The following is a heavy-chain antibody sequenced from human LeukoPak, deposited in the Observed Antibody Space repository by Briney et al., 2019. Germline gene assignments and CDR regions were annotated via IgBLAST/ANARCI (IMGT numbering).Heavy chain of an antibody. CDR1: GGSFSGYY. V-gene: IGHV4-34*01. CDR3: ARGRAARPSYYYYYMDV. CDR2: INHSGST. Sequence: ASETLSLTCAVYGGSFSGYYWSWIRQPPGKGLEWIGEINHSGSTNYNPSLKSRVTISVDTSKNQFSLKLSSVTAADTAVYYCARGRAARPSYYYYYMDVWGKGTTVTVSS. D-gene: IGHD6-6*01. J-gene: IGHJ6*03.